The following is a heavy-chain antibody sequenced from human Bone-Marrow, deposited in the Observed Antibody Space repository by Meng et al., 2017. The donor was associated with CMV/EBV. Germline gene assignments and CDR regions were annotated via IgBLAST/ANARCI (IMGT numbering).Heavy chain of an antibody. D-gene: IGHD3-10*01. Sequence: LRLSCTVSGGSITSYYWTWIRQPPGKGLEWIGYVYYSGSTNYNPSLKSRVTISVDTSKDQFSLRLNSVTAADTAVYYCAGFDHRGYWGQGTLVTVSS. V-gene: IGHV4-59*01. J-gene: IGHJ4*02. CDR1: GGSITSYY. CDR3: AGFDHRGY. CDR2: VYYSGST.